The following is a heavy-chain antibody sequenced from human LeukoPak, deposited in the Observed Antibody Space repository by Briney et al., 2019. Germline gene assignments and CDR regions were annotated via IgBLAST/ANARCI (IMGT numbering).Heavy chain of an antibody. V-gene: IGHV1-2*02. J-gene: IGHJ4*02. CDR3: ARDTYYDFWSGYYPRMYYFDY. Sequence: GASVKVSCKASGYTFTGYYMHWVRQAPGQGLEWMGWINPNSGGTNYAQKFQGRVTMTRDTSISTAYMELSRLRSDDTAVYYCARDTYYDFWSGYYPRMYYFDYWGQGTLVTVSS. CDR2: INPNSGGT. CDR1: GYTFTGYY. D-gene: IGHD3-3*01.